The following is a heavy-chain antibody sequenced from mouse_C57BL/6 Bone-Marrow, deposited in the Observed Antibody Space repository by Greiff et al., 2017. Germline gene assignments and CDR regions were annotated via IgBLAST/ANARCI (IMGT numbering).Heavy chain of an antibody. J-gene: IGHJ2*01. D-gene: IGHD1-1*01. CDR3: TRSLIYYGTNY. V-gene: IGHV14-2*01. CDR1: GYTFTNYW. Sequence: VQLQQPGAELVKPGASVKLSCKASGYTFTNYWMHWVKQRPEQGLEWIGRIDPEDGETKYAPKFQDKATITADTSSNTAYLQLSSLTSEDTAVYYCTRSLIYYGTNYWGQGTTLTVSS. CDR2: IDPEDGET.